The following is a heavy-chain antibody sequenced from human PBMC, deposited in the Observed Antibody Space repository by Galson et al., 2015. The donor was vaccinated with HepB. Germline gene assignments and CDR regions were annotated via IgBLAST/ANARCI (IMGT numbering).Heavy chain of an antibody. CDR1: GGTFSSYT. CDR2: IIPILGIA. J-gene: IGHJ4*02. Sequence: SVKVSCKASGGTFSSYTISWVRQAPGQGLEWMGRIIPILGIANYAQKFQGRVTITADKSTSTAYMELSSLRSEDTAVYYCARGVIVVVPAAHFDYRGQGTLVTVSS. V-gene: IGHV1-69*02. D-gene: IGHD2-2*01. CDR3: ARGVIVVVPAAHFDY.